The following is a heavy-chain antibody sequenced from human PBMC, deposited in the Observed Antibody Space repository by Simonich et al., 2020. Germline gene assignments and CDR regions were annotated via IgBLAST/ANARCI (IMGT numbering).Heavy chain of an antibody. D-gene: IGHD6-6*01. V-gene: IGHV3-48*03. CDR1: GFTFSSYE. CDR2: ISSSGSTI. Sequence: EVQLVESGGGLVQPGGSLRLSCAASGFTFSSYEMNWVRQAPGKGLEWVSYISSSGSTIYYEDSVKGRFTISKDNAKNSLFLQMNSLRAEDTAVYYCARDFRLQLVEIGTYYYYGMDVWGQGTTVTVSS. J-gene: IGHJ6*02. CDR3: ARDFRLQLVEIGTYYYYGMDV.